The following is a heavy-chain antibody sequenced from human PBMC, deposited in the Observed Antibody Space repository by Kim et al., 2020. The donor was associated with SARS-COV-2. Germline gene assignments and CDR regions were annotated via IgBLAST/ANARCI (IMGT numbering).Heavy chain of an antibody. CDR3: ARDEGSGYDSSGYYYDYYYYGMDV. CDR2: ISAYNGNT. Sequence: ASVKVSCKASGYTFTSYGISWVRQAPGQGLEWMGWISAYNGNTNYAQKLQGRVTMTTDTSTSTAYMELRSLRSDDTAVYYCARDEGSGYDSSGYYYDYYYYGMDVWGQGTTVTVSS. CDR1: GYTFTSYG. D-gene: IGHD3-22*01. J-gene: IGHJ6*02. V-gene: IGHV1-18*01.